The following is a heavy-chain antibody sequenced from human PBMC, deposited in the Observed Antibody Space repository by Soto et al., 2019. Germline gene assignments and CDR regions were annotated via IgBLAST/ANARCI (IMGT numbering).Heavy chain of an antibody. Sequence: SETLSLTCAVYGGSFSGYYWSWIRQPPRKGLEWMGEINHSGSTNYNPSLKSRVTISVDTSKNQFSLKLSSVTAADTAVYYCARGPTPGIAVAGSWFDPWGQGTLVTVSS. V-gene: IGHV4-34*01. CDR3: ARGPTPGIAVAGSWFDP. D-gene: IGHD6-19*01. J-gene: IGHJ5*02. CDR2: INHSGST. CDR1: GGSFSGYY.